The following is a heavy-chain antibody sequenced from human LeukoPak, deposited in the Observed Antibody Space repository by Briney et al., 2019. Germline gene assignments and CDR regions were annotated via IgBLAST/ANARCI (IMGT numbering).Heavy chain of an antibody. Sequence: PGRSLRLSCAASGFTFDDYAMQWVRQAPGKGLEWVSGISWNSGSIGYADSVKGRFTISRDNAKNSLYLQMNSLRAEDTALYYCAKNLGRQLGGFDYWGQGTLVTVSS. CDR3: AKNLGRQLGGFDY. V-gene: IGHV3-9*01. CDR1: GFTFDDYA. J-gene: IGHJ4*02. D-gene: IGHD6-6*01. CDR2: ISWNSGSI.